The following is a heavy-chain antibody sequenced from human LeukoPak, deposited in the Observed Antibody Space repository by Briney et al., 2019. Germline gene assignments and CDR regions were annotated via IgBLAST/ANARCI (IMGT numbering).Heavy chain of an antibody. V-gene: IGHV4-34*01. CDR3: AKWPAFDI. Sequence: SETLSLTCAVYGGSFSGYYWSWIRQPPGKGLEWIGEINHSGSTNYNPSLKSRVTISVDTSKNQFSLKLSSVTAADTAVYYCAKWPAFDIWGQGTMVTVSS. CDR1: GGSFSGYY. J-gene: IGHJ3*02. D-gene: IGHD2-8*01. CDR2: INHSGST.